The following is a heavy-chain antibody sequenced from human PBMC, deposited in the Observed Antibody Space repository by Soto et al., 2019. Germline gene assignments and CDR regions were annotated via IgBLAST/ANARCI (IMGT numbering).Heavy chain of an antibody. CDR1: GFTFTSSA. V-gene: IGHV1-58*01. Sequence: QMQLVQSGPEVKKPGTSVKVSCKASGFTFTSSAVQWVRQARGQRLEWIGWFVVGSGNTNYAQKFQERVTITRDMSTSTAYMELSSLRSEDTAVYYCAAERRLVPGEGYGMDVWGQGTTVTVSS. D-gene: IGHD2-2*01. CDR2: FVVGSGNT. J-gene: IGHJ6*02. CDR3: AAERRLVPGEGYGMDV.